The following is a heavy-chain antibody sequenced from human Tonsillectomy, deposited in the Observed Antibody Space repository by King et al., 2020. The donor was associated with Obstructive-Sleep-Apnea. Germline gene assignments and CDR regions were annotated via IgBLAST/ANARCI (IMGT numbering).Heavy chain of an antibody. D-gene: IGHD6-19*01. J-gene: IGHJ4*02. CDR1: GDISIQSL. CDR3: ARLAVAGVN. CDR2: IDPWASYT. V-gene: IGHV5-10-1*01. Sequence: QLVQSGAARKQPGESLTIACKVGGDISIQSLIVWVRQTAGKELEWVGRIDPWASYTDYSPSLQGHVTLPVAKSGNTAYLQWRSLKASDSAVYFCARLAVAGVNWGQGTQVIVSS.